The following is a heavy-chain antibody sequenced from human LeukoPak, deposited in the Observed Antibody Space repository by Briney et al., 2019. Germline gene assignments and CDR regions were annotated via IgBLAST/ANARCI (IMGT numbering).Heavy chain of an antibody. V-gene: IGHV4-39*07. J-gene: IGHJ4*02. CDR3: ARGLLYYYGSGSYRY. CDR2: IYYSGST. D-gene: IGHD3-10*01. CDR1: GGSISSSSCY. Sequence: SETLSLTCTVSGGSISSSSCYWGWIRQPPGKGLEWIGSIYYSGSTYYNPSLKSRVTISVDTSKNQFSLKLSSVTAADTAVYYCARGLLYYYGSGSYRYWGQGTLVTVSS.